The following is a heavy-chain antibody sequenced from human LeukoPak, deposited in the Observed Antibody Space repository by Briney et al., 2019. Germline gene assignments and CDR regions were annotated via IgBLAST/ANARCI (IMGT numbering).Heavy chain of an antibody. CDR2: FAYSGTT. Sequence: SETLSLTCTVSDGSISSHYWSWIRQPPGKGLEWIGHFAYSGTTSYNASLKSRVTISVDTSKNQLSLTLTSVTAADTAVYYCARPHSSGWYGVCDIWGQGTMVTVSS. J-gene: IGHJ3*02. CDR1: DGSISSHY. CDR3: ARPHSSGWYGVCDI. D-gene: IGHD6-19*01. V-gene: IGHV4-59*08.